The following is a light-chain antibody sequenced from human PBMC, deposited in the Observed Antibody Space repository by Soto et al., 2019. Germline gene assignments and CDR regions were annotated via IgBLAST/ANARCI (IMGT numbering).Light chain of an antibody. CDR3: QQYYNSAPWT. CDR1: QSVDTS. Sequence: EIVLTQSPGTLSLSAGERATLSCRASQSVDTSLAWYQQKPGQAPKLLIFGASSMATGIPDRFGGSGSGTDFILTISGMEHEDFAVYYCQQYYNSAPWTFGQGTKVEIK. V-gene: IGKV3-20*01. J-gene: IGKJ1*01. CDR2: GAS.